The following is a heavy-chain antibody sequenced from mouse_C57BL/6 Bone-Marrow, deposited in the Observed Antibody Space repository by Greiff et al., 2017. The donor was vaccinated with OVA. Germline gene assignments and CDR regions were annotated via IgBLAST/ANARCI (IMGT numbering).Heavy chain of an antibody. CDR3: ARDGD. CDR1: GYTFTSYW. CDR2: IDPSDSYT. Sequence: VQLQQPGAELVKPGASVKLSCKASGYTFTSYWMQWVKQRPGQGLEWIGEIDPSDSYTNYNQKFKGKATLTVDTSSSTAYMQLSSLTAEDSAVYYCARDGDWGQGTLVTVSA. V-gene: IGHV1-50*01. J-gene: IGHJ3*01. D-gene: IGHD1-1*02.